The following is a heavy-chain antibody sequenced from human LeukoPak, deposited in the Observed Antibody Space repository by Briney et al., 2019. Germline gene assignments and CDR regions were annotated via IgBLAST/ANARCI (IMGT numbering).Heavy chain of an antibody. D-gene: IGHD3-16*01. J-gene: IGHJ5*02. Sequence: PSETLSLTCAVHSDSLSSYYRTWIRQPPGKGLEWIGSIYHSGSTYYNPSLKSRVTISVDTSRNQFSLNLSSVTAADTAVYYCARHYGPWGQGTLVAVSS. CDR1: SDSLSSYY. V-gene: IGHV4-34*01. CDR3: ARHYGP. CDR2: IYHSGST.